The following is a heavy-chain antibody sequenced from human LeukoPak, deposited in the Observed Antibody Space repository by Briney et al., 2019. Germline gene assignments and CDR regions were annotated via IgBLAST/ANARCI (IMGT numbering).Heavy chain of an antibody. CDR3: VRDGPGGIEARKRYYGMDV. CDR1: GFTFSIYW. CDR2: INQEGSEK. J-gene: IGHJ6*02. V-gene: IGHV3-7*05. Sequence: TGGSLRLSCAASGFTFSIYWMSWVRQAPGKGLEWVASINQEGSEKYYVDSVKGRCTISRDNAKTSLYLQMSSLRAEDAAAYYCVRDGPGGIEARKRYYGMDVWGQGTTVSVSS. D-gene: IGHD6-6*01.